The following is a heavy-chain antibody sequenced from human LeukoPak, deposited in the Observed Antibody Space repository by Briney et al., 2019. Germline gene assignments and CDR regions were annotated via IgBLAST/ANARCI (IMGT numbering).Heavy chain of an antibody. J-gene: IGHJ4*02. CDR1: GFSLSTSGVG. CDR2: IYWNDAK. Sequence: SGPTLVNPTQTLTLTCTFSGFSLSTSGVGVGWIRQPPVKALERLALIYWNDAKRYSSSLKSRITITKDTSKNQVVLTMTNMDSVDTATYYCAHSPYGGYGVGYWGQGTLVTVSS. CDR3: AHSPYGGYGVGY. D-gene: IGHD4-17*01. V-gene: IGHV2-5*01.